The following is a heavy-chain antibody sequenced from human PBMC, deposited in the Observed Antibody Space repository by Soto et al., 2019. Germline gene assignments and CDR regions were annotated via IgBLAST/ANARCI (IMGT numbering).Heavy chain of an antibody. Sequence: QVQLQESGPGLVKPSQTLSLTCTVSGGSISSGDYYWSWIRQSPGTGLEWIGCIFYTGSTYYNPSLRSRLAMSVDTSKNQFSLKLSSVTAADAAVYYCAREPLKWYGMDVWGQGTTVTVSS. CDR3: AREPLKWYGMDV. CDR1: GGSISSGDYY. V-gene: IGHV4-30-4*01. J-gene: IGHJ6*02. D-gene: IGHD1-26*01. CDR2: IFYTGST.